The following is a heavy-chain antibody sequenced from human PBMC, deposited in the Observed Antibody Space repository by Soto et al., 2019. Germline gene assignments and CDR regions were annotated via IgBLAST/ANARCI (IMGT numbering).Heavy chain of an antibody. J-gene: IGHJ5*02. Sequence: QVQLQESGPGLVKPSETLSLTCTVSGGSVSSGSYYWSWIRQPPGKGLEWIGYIYYSGSTNYNPSLKSRVTMSVDTSKNQFSLKLSSVTAADTAVYYCARSRSAGATTRWVWFDPWGQGTLVTVSS. V-gene: IGHV4-61*01. CDR1: GGSVSSGSYY. CDR3: ARSRSAGATTRWVWFDP. D-gene: IGHD1-26*01. CDR2: IYYSGST.